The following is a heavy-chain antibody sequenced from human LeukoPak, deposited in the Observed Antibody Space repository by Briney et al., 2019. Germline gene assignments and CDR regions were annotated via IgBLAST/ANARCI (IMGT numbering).Heavy chain of an antibody. CDR1: GGSISSSSYY. CDR3: AREHCSSTSCYTNEGFDY. CDR2: IYYSGST. J-gene: IGHJ4*02. D-gene: IGHD2-2*02. V-gene: IGHV4-39*02. Sequence: SETLSLICTVSGGSISSSSYYWGWIRQPPGKGLEWIGSIYYSGSTYYNPSLKSRVTISVDTSKNQFSLKLSSVTAADTAVYYCAREHCSSTSCYTNEGFDYWGQGTLVTVSS.